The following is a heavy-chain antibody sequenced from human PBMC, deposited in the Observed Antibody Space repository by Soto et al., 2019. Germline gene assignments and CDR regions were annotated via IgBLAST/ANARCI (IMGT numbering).Heavy chain of an antibody. Sequence: SETLSLTCTVSGGSISSSNYYWGWIRQPPGKGLEWIGSIYFSGSTHYNVSLTSRVTISVDTSRNQFSLKLSSVTATDTAVYYCARHVRGWQLMLDNWGQGSLVTVSS. V-gene: IGHV4-39*01. CDR2: IYFSGST. D-gene: IGHD6-13*01. CDR3: ARHVRGWQLMLDN. J-gene: IGHJ4*02. CDR1: GGSISSSNYY.